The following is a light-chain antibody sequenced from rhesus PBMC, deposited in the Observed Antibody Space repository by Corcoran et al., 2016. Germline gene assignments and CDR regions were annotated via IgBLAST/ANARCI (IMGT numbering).Light chain of an antibody. CDR2: LGS. Sequence: DIVMTQTPLSLPVTPGESASIPCRSSQSLLESYGFTHLHWYLQTPGQSPPLLLSLGSRRASGVPDRFSVSGSGTNFKMTSSSVEAEDGGLYYCMQTLHTPFTFGPGTKLEIK. CDR1: QSLLESYGFTH. V-gene: IGKV2-78*01. J-gene: IGKJ3*01. CDR3: MQTLHTPFT.